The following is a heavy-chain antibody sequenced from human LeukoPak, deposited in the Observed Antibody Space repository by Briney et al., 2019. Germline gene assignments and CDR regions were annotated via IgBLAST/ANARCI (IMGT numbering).Heavy chain of an antibody. CDR3: ARSYGSGRRDAFDF. CDR1: GYTFTDYY. CDR2: INPDSGGT. D-gene: IGHD3-10*01. J-gene: IGHJ3*01. Sequence: ASVKVSCKASGYTFTDYYMHWVRQAPGQGLEWMGWINPDSGGTNYAQNFQGRVTMTRDTSISTAYMELSRLRSDDTAVYYCARSYGSGRRDAFDFWGQGTMVTVSS. V-gene: IGHV1-2*02.